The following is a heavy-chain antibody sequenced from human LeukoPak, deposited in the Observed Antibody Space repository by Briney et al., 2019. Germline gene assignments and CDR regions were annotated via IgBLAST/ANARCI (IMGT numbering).Heavy chain of an antibody. CDR2: IYGSGST. Sequence: SGTLSLTCTVSGGSISYYYWTWIRQPAGKGLEWIGRIYGSGSTNYNPSLKSRVIMSVDTSKNQLFLNLRSVTAADTAVYYCATIPPVTTDLYYNNDLDVWGQGNAVTVS. D-gene: IGHD4-17*01. CDR1: GGSISYYY. CDR3: ATIPPVTTDLYYNNDLDV. V-gene: IGHV4-4*07. J-gene: IGHJ6*02.